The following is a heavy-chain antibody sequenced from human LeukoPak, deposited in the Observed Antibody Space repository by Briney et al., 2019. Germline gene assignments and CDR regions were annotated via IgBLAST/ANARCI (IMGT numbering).Heavy chain of an antibody. Sequence: GESLKISCKGSGYSFTSYWISWVRPMPGKGLEWIGIIYPGDSDTRYSPSFQGQVTISADKSISTAYLQWSSLKASDTAMYYCARHRGSSSSYYYYMDVWGKGTTVTVSS. CDR3: ARHRGSSSSYYYYMDV. V-gene: IGHV5-51*01. CDR2: IYPGDSDT. J-gene: IGHJ6*03. D-gene: IGHD6-13*01. CDR1: GYSFTSYW.